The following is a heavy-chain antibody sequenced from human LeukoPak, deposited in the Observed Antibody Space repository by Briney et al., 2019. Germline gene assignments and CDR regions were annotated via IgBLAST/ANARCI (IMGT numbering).Heavy chain of an antibody. D-gene: IGHD5-18*01. CDR3: AREHPEGGYLRDPYPFDY. CDR1: GFTFSGSA. CDR2: INPNSGGT. Sequence: PGGSLRLSCAASGFTFSGSALHWVRQASGKGLEWMGWINPNSGGTNSAQRFQGRVTMTRDTSISTAYMELSRLRSDDTAVYYCAREHPEGGYLRDPYPFDYWGQGTLVTVSS. J-gene: IGHJ4*02. V-gene: IGHV1-2*02.